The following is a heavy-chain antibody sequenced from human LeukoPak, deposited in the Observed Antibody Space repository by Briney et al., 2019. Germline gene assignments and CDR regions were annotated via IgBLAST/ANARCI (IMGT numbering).Heavy chain of an antibody. Sequence: PGGSLRLSCAASGFTFSNYWMHWVRQAPGKGLVWVSRIHTDGISTTYADSVKGRFTISRDNAKNTLYLQMNSLRAEDTAVYYCASGELYSLYYFDYWGQGTLVTVSS. CDR2: IHTDGIST. V-gene: IGHV3-74*01. J-gene: IGHJ4*02. D-gene: IGHD1-7*01. CDR3: ASGELYSLYYFDY. CDR1: GFTFSNYW.